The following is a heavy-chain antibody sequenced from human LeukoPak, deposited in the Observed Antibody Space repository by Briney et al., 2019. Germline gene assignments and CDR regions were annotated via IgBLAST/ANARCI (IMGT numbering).Heavy chain of an antibody. D-gene: IGHD5-24*01. V-gene: IGHV3-23*01. CDR1: GFTFSSFA. J-gene: IGHJ4*02. CDR3: AKERDGYNSSPLNY. Sequence: GGSLRLSCAASGFTFSSFAMSWVRQAPGKGLDCVSSITGSGGGTYYEDSVKGRFTISRDNSKNTLYLQMNSLRAEDTAVYYCAKERDGYNSSPLNYWGQGTLVSVSS. CDR2: ITGSGGGT.